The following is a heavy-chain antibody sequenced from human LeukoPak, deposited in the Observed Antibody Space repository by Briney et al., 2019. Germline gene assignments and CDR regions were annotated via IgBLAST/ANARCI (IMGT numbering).Heavy chain of an antibody. V-gene: IGHV1-46*01. CDR3: ARGRDYVWGSYRRTYYFDY. CDR2: INPSGGST. CDR1: GYTFTSYY. D-gene: IGHD3-16*02. Sequence: ASVKVSCKASGYTFTSYYMHWVRQAPGQGLEWMGIINPSGGSTSYAQKFQGRVTMTRDTSTSTVYVELSSLRSEDTAVYYCARGRDYVWGSYRRTYYFDYWGQGTLVTVSS. J-gene: IGHJ4*02.